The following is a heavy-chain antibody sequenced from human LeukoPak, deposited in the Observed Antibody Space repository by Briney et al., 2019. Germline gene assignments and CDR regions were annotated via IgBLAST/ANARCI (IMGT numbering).Heavy chain of an antibody. Sequence: SETLSLTCVVYGGSFSGYYWSWLRQPPGKGLEWIGEINHSGNTNYKPSLKSRVTISVDTSKNQFSLKLSSVTAADTAVYYCASRAWATRQSDYWGQGTLVTVSS. J-gene: IGHJ4*02. CDR2: INHSGNT. CDR3: ASRAWATRQSDY. CDR1: GGSFSGYY. D-gene: IGHD5-12*01. V-gene: IGHV4-34*01.